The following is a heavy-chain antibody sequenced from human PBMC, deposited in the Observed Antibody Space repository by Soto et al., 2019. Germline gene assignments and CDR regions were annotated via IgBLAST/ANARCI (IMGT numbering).Heavy chain of an antibody. V-gene: IGHV1-2*04. CDR3: ARGGGKFYQLLGLYYYYGMDV. D-gene: IGHD2-2*01. J-gene: IGHJ6*02. CDR2: INPNSGGT. CDR1: GYTFTGYY. Sequence: ASVKVSCKASGYTFTGYYMHWVRQAPGQGLEWMGWINPNSGGTNYAQKFQGWVTMTRDTSISTAYMELSRLRSDDTAMYYCARGGGKFYQLLGLYYYYGMDVWGQGTTVTVSS.